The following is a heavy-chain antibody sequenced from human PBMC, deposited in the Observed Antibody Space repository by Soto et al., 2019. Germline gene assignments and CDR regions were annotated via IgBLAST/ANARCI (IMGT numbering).Heavy chain of an antibody. CDR2: INSDGSST. J-gene: IGHJ4*02. CDR1: GFTFSSYW. V-gene: IGHV3-74*01. CDR3: ARGGDYGGSYYFDY. D-gene: IGHD4-17*01. Sequence: EVQLVESGGGLVQPGGSLRLSCAASGFTFSSYWMHWVRQAPGKGLVWVSRINSDGSSTSYADSVKGRCTISRDNAKNTLYLQMNSLRAEDTAVYYCARGGDYGGSYYFDYWGQGTLVTVSS.